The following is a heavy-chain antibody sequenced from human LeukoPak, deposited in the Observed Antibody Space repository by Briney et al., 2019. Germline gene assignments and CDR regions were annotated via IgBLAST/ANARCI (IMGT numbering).Heavy chain of an antibody. CDR3: ARVGSGWYFSY. J-gene: IGHJ4*02. Sequence: GGSLRLSCAASGLTVSSNYMSWVRQAPGKGLEWVSVIYSGGSTYYADSVKGRFTISRDNSKNTLYLQMNSLRAEDTAVYYCARVGSGWYFSYWGQGTLVTVSS. CDR2: IYSGGST. CDR1: GLTVSSNY. V-gene: IGHV3-53*01. D-gene: IGHD6-19*01.